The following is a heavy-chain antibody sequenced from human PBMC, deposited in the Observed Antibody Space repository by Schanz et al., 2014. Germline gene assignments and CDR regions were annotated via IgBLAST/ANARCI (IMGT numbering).Heavy chain of an antibody. J-gene: IGHJ4*02. Sequence: EVQLVESGGGLVQPGGSLRLSCAASGFVFGDYYMTWIRQAPGKGLEWVSAISGSGGSTYYADSVKGRFTISRDNSKNAVHLQMSSLRVEDTAVYYDARVDSSGYFFDNWGQGTRVTVSS. CDR2: ISGSGGST. V-gene: IGHV3-23*04. CDR3: ARVDSSGYFFDN. CDR1: GFVFGDYY. D-gene: IGHD3-22*01.